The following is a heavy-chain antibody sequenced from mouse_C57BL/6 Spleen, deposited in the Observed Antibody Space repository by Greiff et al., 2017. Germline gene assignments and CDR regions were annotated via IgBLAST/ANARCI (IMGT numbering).Heavy chain of an antibody. D-gene: IGHD1-1*01. CDR2: INPSSGYT. V-gene: IGHV1-4*01. Sequence: VQLQESGAELARPGASVKMSCKASGYTFTSYTMHWVKQRPGQGLEWIGYINPSSGYTKYNQKFKDKATLTADKSSSTAYMQLSSLTSEDSAVYYCAREFITTVVEGYFDVWGTGTTVTVSS. CDR3: AREFITTVVEGYFDV. CDR1: GYTFTSYT. J-gene: IGHJ1*03.